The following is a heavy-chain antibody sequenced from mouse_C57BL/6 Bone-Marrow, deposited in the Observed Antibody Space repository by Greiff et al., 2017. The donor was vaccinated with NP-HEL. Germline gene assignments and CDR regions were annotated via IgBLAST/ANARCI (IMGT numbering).Heavy chain of an antibody. CDR2: IYPGNSDT. J-gene: IGHJ4*01. D-gene: IGHD2-3*01. CDR1: GYTFTSYW. CDR3: KRGGYDGYYDYAMDY. Sequence: VHVKQSGTVLARPGASVKLSCKTSGYTFTSYWMHWVKQRPGQGLEWIGAIYPGNSDTSYNQKFKGKAKLTAVTSASTAYMELSSLTNEDSAVYYCKRGGYDGYYDYAMDYWGQGTSVTVSS. V-gene: IGHV1-5*01.